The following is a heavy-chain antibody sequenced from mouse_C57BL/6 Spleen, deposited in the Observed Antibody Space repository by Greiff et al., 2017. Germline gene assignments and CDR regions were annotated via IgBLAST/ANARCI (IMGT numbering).Heavy chain of an antibody. CDR3: ARSAQLGPHWYFDV. D-gene: IGHD4-1*02. J-gene: IGHJ1*03. CDR2: INPNYGTT. CDR1: GYSFTDYN. Sequence: QLQESGPELVKPGASVKISCKASGYSFTDYNMNWVKQSNGKSLEWIGVINPNYGTTSYNQKFKGKATLTVDQSSSTAYMQLNSLTSEDSAVYYCARSAQLGPHWYFDVWGTGTTVTVSS. V-gene: IGHV1-39*01.